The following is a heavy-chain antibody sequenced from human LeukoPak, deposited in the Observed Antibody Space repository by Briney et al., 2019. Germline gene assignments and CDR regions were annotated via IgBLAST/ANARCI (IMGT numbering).Heavy chain of an antibody. D-gene: IGHD7-27*01. V-gene: IGHV3-23*01. J-gene: IGHJ4*02. CDR1: GFTFSSYA. Sequence: GGSLRLSCAASGFTFSSYAMSWVRQAPGKGLEWVSAISGSGGSTYYADSVKGRFTVSRDNSKNTLFLQMNSLRAEDTAVYYCAKDGGLWVSAHWGDFWGRGTLVTVSS. CDR2: ISGSGGST. CDR3: AKDGGLWVSAHWGDF.